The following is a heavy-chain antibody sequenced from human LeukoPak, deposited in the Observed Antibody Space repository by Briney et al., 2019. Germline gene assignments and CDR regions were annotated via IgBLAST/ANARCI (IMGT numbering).Heavy chain of an antibody. CDR3: ARSPSGYYLGRFVP. V-gene: IGHV4-39*07. J-gene: IGHJ5*02. CDR1: GGSIGSSTYY. Sequence: SETLSLTCTVSGGSIGSSTYYWGWIRQPPGKGLEWIGSIYYSGSTYYNPSLKSRVTISVDTSKNQFSLKLSSVTAADTAVYYCARSPSGYYLGRFVPWGQGTLVTVSS. D-gene: IGHD3-22*01. CDR2: IYYSGST.